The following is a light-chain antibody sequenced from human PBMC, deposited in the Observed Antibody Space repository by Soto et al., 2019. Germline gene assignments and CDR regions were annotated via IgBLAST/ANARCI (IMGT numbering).Light chain of an antibody. V-gene: IGLV2-14*01. CDR3: SSYTNTGTWV. Sequence: QSALTQPASVSESPGQSITISCTGTSSDVGGYNYVSWYQQYPGKAPKLMIYEVSNRPTEVSNRFSGCKSGNTASLTISGLQAEDEGDYYCSSYTNTGTWVFGGGTKLTVL. J-gene: IGLJ3*02. CDR1: SSDVGGYNY. CDR2: EVS.